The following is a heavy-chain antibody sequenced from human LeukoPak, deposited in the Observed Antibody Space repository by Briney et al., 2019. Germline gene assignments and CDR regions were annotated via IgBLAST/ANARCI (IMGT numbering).Heavy chain of an antibody. J-gene: IGHJ3*02. V-gene: IGHV3-23*01. CDR1: GFTFSSYA. CDR2: ISGSGGST. CDR3: AKVLDFWSGSPGFGAFDI. Sequence: GGSLRLSCAASGFTFSSYAMSWVRQAPGKGLEWVSAISGSGGSTYYADSVKGRFTISRDNSKNTLYLQMSSLRAEDTAVYYCAKVLDFWSGSPGFGAFDIWGRGTMVTVSS. D-gene: IGHD3-3*01.